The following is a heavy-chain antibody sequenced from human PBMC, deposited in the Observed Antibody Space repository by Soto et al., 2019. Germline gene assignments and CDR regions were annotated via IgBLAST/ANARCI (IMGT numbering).Heavy chain of an antibody. J-gene: IGHJ4*02. CDR1: GFSLSTSGVG. Sequence: QITLKESGPTLVKPTQTLTLTCTFSGFSLSTSGVGVGWIRQPPGKALEWLALIYWDDDKRYSPSLKSRLTIXKXTXXNQVVLTITNMDPVDTATYYCAHTFTYGSGTYGDYWGQGTLVTVSS. CDR3: AHTFTYGSGTYGDY. V-gene: IGHV2-5*02. CDR2: IYWDDDK. D-gene: IGHD3-10*01.